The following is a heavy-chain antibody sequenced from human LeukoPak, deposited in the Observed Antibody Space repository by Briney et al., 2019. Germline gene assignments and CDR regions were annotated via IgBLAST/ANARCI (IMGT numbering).Heavy chain of an antibody. J-gene: IGHJ1*01. CDR2: VSDSGGNT. CDR3: AIFNWGPNGVHDC. D-gene: IGHD2-8*01. Sequence: GGSLRLSCAASGFIFRNYDMNWVRQAPGKGPEWVSSVSDSGGNTFYADSVKGRFTISRDNSRNTLYLQMNSLRAEDTAVYFCAIFNWGPNGVHDCWGQGTLVTVSS. V-gene: IGHV3-23*01. CDR1: GFIFRNYD.